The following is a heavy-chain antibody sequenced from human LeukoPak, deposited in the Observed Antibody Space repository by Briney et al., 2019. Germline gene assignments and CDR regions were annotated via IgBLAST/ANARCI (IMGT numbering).Heavy chain of an antibody. V-gene: IGHV1-8*03. D-gene: IGHD5-18*01. Sequence: GASVKVSCKASGYTFTSYDINWVRQATGQGLEWMGWMNPNSGNTGYAQKFQGRVTITRNTSISTAYMELSSLRSEDTAVYYCARGDGIQLWLNSYDAFDIWGQGTMVTVSS. J-gene: IGHJ3*02. CDR2: MNPNSGNT. CDR1: GYTFTSYD. CDR3: ARGDGIQLWLNSYDAFDI.